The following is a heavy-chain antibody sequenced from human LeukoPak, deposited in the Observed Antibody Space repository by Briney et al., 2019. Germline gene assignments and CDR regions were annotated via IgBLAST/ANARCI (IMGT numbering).Heavy chain of an antibody. Sequence: ASVKVSCKASGYTFTTYDITWVRQATGQGLEWMGWMNPNSGDTAYAQKFQGRVAMTRDTSISIAYMELSSLRSEDTAVYYCARGLGDYYDTSDYYYAVPAHWGQGTLVTVSS. J-gene: IGHJ4*02. V-gene: IGHV1-8*01. CDR2: MNPNSGDT. CDR3: ARGLGDYYDTSDYYYAVPAH. CDR1: GYTFTTYD. D-gene: IGHD3-22*01.